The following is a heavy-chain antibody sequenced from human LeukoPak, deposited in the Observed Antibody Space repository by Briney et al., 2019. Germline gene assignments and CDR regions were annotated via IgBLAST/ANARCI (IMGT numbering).Heavy chain of an antibody. J-gene: IGHJ4*02. CDR3: ARHIYMTYYGSGKAYYSDY. D-gene: IGHD3-10*01. Sequence: ASVKVSCKASGYTFTSYGISWVRQAPGQRLEWMGWISAYNGNTNYAQKLQGRVTMTTDTSTSTAYMELRSLRSDDTAVYYCARHIYMTYYGSGKAYYSDYWGQGTLVTVSS. CDR1: GYTFTSYG. CDR2: ISAYNGNT. V-gene: IGHV1-18*01.